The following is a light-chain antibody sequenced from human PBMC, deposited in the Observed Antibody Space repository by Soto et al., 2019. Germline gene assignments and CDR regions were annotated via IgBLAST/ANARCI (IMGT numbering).Light chain of an antibody. CDR2: GAS. J-gene: IGKJ3*01. CDR1: ENIYTN. CDR3: QQLCTYPPT. Sequence: EIVMTQSPATLSVSPGERATLSCRASENIYTNLAWYQQKPGQAPRLLFYGASTRATGLPARFSGTGSGTEFTLTINSLQAEDFATYYCQQLCTYPPTFGPGTKVDIK. V-gene: IGKV3-15*01.